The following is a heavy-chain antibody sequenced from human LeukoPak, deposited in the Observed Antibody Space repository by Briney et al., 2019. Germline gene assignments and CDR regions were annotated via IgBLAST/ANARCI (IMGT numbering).Heavy chain of an antibody. V-gene: IGHV3-30*03. CDR2: MSYDGSNE. CDR1: GFSFSNYG. Sequence: PGKPLRLSCAASGFSFSNYGMHWVRQAPGKGLEWLAHMSYDGSNEYYADSVKGRFTISRDNSKKTLYLQMESLGTEDTAVYYCARGLGNWNCRLGSWGQGTLVTVSS. D-gene: IGHD1-7*01. J-gene: IGHJ4*02. CDR3: ARGLGNWNCRLGS.